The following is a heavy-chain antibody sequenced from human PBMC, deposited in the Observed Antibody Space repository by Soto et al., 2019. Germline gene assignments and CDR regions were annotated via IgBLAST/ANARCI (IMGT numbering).Heavy chain of an antibody. CDR2: IWYDGSNK. V-gene: IGHV3-33*01. D-gene: IGHD6-13*01. J-gene: IGHJ4*02. Sequence: VAVIWYDGSNKYYADSVKGRFTISRDNSKNTLYLQMNSLRAEDTAVYYCARVGSKVSAAGIFDYWGQGTLVTVSS. CDR3: ARVGSKVSAAGIFDY.